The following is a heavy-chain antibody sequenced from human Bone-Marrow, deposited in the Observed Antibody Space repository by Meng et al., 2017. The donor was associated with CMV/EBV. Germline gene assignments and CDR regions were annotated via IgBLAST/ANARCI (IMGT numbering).Heavy chain of an antibody. J-gene: IGHJ3*02. CDR2: IRSKANSYAT. D-gene: IGHD3-22*01. V-gene: IGHV3-73*01. CDR1: GFTFSGSA. Sequence: GSLKISCAASGFTFSGSAMHWVRQASGKGLEWVGRIRSKANSYATAYAASVKGRFTISRDDSKNTAYLQMNSLKTEDTAVYYCTRLTYYYDSSGLNDAFDIWGQGTMVTVSS. CDR3: TRLTYYYDSSGLNDAFDI.